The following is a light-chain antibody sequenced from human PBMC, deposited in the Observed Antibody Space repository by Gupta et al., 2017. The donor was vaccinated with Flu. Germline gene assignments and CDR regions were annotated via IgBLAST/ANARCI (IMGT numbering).Light chain of an antibody. CDR3: HVWDSGSDHGV. J-gene: IGLJ3*02. CDR2: DDR. Sequence: SYVLTQPLSVSMAPGQTAKVTCGGDNIEMKSVHWYQQRPGQAPLLVVYDDRHRPSGIPERFSGSNSGNTATLTISRLEAADEADYYCHVWDSGSDHGVFGGGTKLTVL. V-gene: IGLV3-21*02. CDR1: NIEMKS.